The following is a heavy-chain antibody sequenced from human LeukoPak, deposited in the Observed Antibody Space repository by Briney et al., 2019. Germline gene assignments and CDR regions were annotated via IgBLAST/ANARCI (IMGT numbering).Heavy chain of an antibody. J-gene: IGHJ5*02. Sequence: HPGGSLRLSCAASGLTFSSYGMHWVRQAPGKGLDWVAVIWADGSNKIYADSVKGRFTISRDNSKNTLYLQMNSLRAEDTAVYYCAKDLKQLLYYSGSYLVPWGQGTLVTVSS. CDR1: GLTFSSYG. V-gene: IGHV3-33*06. D-gene: IGHD1-26*01. CDR2: IWADGSNK. CDR3: AKDLKQLLYYSGSYLVP.